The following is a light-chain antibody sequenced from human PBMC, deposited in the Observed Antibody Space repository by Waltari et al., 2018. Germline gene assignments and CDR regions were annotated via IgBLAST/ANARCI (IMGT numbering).Light chain of an antibody. CDR2: GAS. Sequence: ENVLTQSPSTLSFSPGERTTLSCRASQTVSSNFLAWYQQKPGQAPRLLMYGASNRAAGIPDRFSGSGSGTDFTLTISRLEPEDFAVYYCQQYDSSPRTFGGGTKVQIK. CDR1: QTVSSNF. CDR3: QQYDSSPRT. V-gene: IGKV3-20*01. J-gene: IGKJ4*01.